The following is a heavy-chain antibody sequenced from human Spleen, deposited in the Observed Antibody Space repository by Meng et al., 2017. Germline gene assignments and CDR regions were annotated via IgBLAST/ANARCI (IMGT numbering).Heavy chain of an antibody. CDR2: IYYTATT. Sequence: QLQLQESGPGLVKPSETLSLTCTFPGGSVSSSTYYWGWIRQPPGEGLEWIGIIYYTATTYYNPSLKSRVTISVDTSRNQFSLRLSSVTAADTAVYYCARHYCGADCYILGDWGHGTLVTVSS. CDR1: GGSVSSSTYY. D-gene: IGHD2-21*02. J-gene: IGHJ4*01. CDR3: ARHYCGADCYILGD. V-gene: IGHV4-39*01.